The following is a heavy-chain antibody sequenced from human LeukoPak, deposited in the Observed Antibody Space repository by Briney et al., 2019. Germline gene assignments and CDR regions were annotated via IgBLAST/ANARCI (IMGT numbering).Heavy chain of an antibody. CDR3: AKDLDYGGNSGAFDI. J-gene: IGHJ3*02. V-gene: IGHV3-30*18. D-gene: IGHD4-23*01. Sequence: GRSLRLSCAASGFTFSSYGMHWVRQAPGKGLEWVAVISYDGSNKYYADSVKGRFTISRDNSKNTLYLQMNSLRAEDTAVYYCAKDLDYGGNSGAFDIWGQGTMVTVSS. CDR2: ISYDGSNK. CDR1: GFTFSSYG.